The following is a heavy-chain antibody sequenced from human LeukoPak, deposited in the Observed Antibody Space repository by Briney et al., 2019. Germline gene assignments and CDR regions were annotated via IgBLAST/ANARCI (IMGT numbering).Heavy chain of an antibody. V-gene: IGHV3-20*04. J-gene: IGHJ6*03. CDR2: IHWNGGRT. CDR3: ARDGGGYKRGLDHYYYYREV. D-gene: IGHD6-19*01. CDR1: GFTLDNHG. Sequence: GGSLRLSWAASGFTLDNHGINWDRQPPGKGREWVSRIHWNGGRTGYADSVKGRFTISTDKAKSALYLQTNSQRVEHTALYYCARDGGGYKRGLDHYYYYREVWGKGNTVIVSS.